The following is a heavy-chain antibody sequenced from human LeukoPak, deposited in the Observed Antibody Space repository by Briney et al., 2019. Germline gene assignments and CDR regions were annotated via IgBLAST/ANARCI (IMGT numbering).Heavy chain of an antibody. Sequence: PSQTLSLTCTVSGGSISSGGYYWSWIRQHPGKGLEWIGYIYYSGSTYYNPSLKSRVTISVGTSKNQFSLKLSSVTAADTAVYYCARRRGYSYTYYFDYWGQGTLVTVSS. CDR2: IYYSGST. CDR3: ARRRGYSYTYYFDY. V-gene: IGHV4-31*03. CDR1: GGSISSGGYY. D-gene: IGHD5-18*01. J-gene: IGHJ4*02.